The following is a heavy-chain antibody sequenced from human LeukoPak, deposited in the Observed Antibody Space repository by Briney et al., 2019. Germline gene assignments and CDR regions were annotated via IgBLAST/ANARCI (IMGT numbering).Heavy chain of an antibody. CDR3: ARAPYYDFWSGYGIWFDP. Sequence: SETLSLTCTVSGGSISSGGYDWSWIRQHPGKGLEWIGYIYYSGSTYYNPSLKSRVTISVDTSKNQFSLKLSSVTAADTAVYYCARAPYYDFWSGYGIWFDPWGQGTLVTVSS. D-gene: IGHD3-3*01. CDR2: IYYSGST. J-gene: IGHJ5*02. CDR1: GGSISSGGYD. V-gene: IGHV4-31*03.